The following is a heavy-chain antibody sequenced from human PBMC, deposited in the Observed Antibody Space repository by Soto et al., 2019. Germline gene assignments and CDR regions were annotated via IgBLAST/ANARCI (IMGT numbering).Heavy chain of an antibody. J-gene: IGHJ5*02. D-gene: IGHD2-2*02. Sequence: SEALSLTCTLSYDSINNYYLNWILQPPVKGLEWIGYIYHLGSTDYNPSLRGRVTISVDKSNNQFSLKMRYLTAADTAVYYCATLPPRIEVTVLPIPTWGQGTLVTVSS. CDR1: YDSINNYY. CDR2: IYHLGST. CDR3: ATLPPRIEVTVLPIPT. V-gene: IGHV4-59*12.